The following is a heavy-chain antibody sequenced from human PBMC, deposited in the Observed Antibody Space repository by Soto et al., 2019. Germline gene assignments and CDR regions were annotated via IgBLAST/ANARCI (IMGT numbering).Heavy chain of an antibody. D-gene: IGHD4-17*01. CDR3: ARHRTYGDYVGS. CDR1: GFTFSDYY. J-gene: IGHJ4*02. Sequence: VQLVESGGGLVKPGGSLRLSCAASGFTFSDYYMSWFRQAPGKGLEWVSYISRSGGTIYYADSVKGRFTIYRDNAKNSLYLQMSSLRAEDTAVYYCARHRTYGDYVGSWGQGTLVAVSS. CDR2: ISRSGGTI. V-gene: IGHV3-11*01.